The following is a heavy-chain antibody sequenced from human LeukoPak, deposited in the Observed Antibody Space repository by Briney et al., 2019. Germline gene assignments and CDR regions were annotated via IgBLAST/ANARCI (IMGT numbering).Heavy chain of an antibody. CDR3: ARDLSGVTGYTYGRGIDY. Sequence: GGSLRLSCAASGFTFSSYWMNWVRQAPGKGLEWVAKIKKDGSEKYYVDSVKGRFTISRDNAKTSLFLQMNSLRAEDTAVYYCARDLSGVTGYTYGRGIDYWGQGTLVTVSS. CDR1: GFTFSSYW. D-gene: IGHD5-18*01. J-gene: IGHJ4*02. CDR2: IKKDGSEK. V-gene: IGHV3-7*01.